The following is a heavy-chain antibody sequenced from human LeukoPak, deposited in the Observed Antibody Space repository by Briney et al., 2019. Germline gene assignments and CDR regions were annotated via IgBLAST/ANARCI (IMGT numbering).Heavy chain of an antibody. CDR1: GFTFSGSA. D-gene: IGHD2-15*01. CDR2: IRSKANSYAT. CDR3: TGPVGYCSGGSCLSPMDV. V-gene: IGHV3-73*01. J-gene: IGHJ6*03. Sequence: SGGSLRLSCAASGFTFSGSAMHWVRQASGKGLEWVGRIRSKANSYATAYAASVKGRFTISRDDSKNTAYLQMNSLKTEDTAVYYCTGPVGYCSGGSCLSPMDVWGKGTTVTVSS.